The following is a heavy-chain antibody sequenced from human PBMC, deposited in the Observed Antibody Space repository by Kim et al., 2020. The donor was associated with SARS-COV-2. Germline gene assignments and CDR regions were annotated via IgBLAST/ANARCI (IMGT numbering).Heavy chain of an antibody. CDR3: ATMDRNYYDGSGYPLPYYYYYYMDV. Sequence: ASVKVSCKPSGYTFTSYGISWVRQAPGQGLEWMGWISAYNGNTNYAQKLQGRVTMTTDTSTSTAYMELRSLRSDDTAVYYCATMDRNYYDGSGYPLPYYYYYYMDVWVKGTTVTVSS. CDR2: ISAYNGNT. CDR1: GYTFTSYG. J-gene: IGHJ6*03. V-gene: IGHV1-18*01. D-gene: IGHD3-22*01.